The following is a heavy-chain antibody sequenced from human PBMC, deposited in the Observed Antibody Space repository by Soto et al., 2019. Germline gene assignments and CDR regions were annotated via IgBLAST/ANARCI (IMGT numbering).Heavy chain of an antibody. CDR1: GYTFTSYG. CDR2: ISAYNGNT. D-gene: IGHD5-12*01. J-gene: IGHJ4*02. Sequence: QVQLVQSGAEVKKPGASVKVSCKASGYTFTSYGISWVRQAPGQGLEGMGWISAYNGNTNYAQKRQGRVTMTTDTSTSTDYMELRSLRSDDTAVDYCARDRGGYALDYWGQGTLVTVSS. CDR3: ARDRGGYALDY. V-gene: IGHV1-18*01.